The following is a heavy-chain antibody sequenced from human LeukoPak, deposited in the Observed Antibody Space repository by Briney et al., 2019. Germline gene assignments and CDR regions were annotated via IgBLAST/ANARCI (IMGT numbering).Heavy chain of an antibody. V-gene: IGHV3-21*01. CDR1: GFTFSSYI. CDR2: ISSSSSYI. CDR3: ARAPTGIAAAGDY. J-gene: IGHJ4*02. D-gene: IGHD6-13*01. Sequence: PGGSLRLCCAGSGFTFSSYIMNSVRQAPGKGLEWVSSISSSSSYIYYADSVKGRFTISRDNAKNSLYLQMNSLRAEDTAVYYCARAPTGIAAAGDYWGQGTLVTVSS.